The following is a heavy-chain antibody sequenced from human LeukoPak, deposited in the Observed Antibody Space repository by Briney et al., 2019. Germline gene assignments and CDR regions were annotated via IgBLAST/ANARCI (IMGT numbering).Heavy chain of an antibody. CDR2: IYHSGST. V-gene: IGHV4-38-2*01. CDR1: GYSISSGYY. J-gene: IGHJ6*03. D-gene: IGHD6-19*01. Sequence: SQTLSLTCAVSGYSISSGYYWGWIRQPPGKGLEWIGSIYHSGSTYYNPSLKSRVTISVATSKNQFSLKLSSVTAADTAVYYCATKLMAGYSSGWYDYYYMDVWGKGTTVTVSS. CDR3: ATKLMAGYSSGWYDYYYMDV.